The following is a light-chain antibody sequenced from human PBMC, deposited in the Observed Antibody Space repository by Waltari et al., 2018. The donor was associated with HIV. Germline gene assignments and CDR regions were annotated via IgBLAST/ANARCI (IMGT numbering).Light chain of an antibody. CDR1: SSAVATYKP. Sequence: QSALTQPASVSGSPGQSITISCTRTSSAVATYKPVSWYQQHPGKAPKLMIYEVSKRPSGVSDRFSGSKSGDTASLTISGLQAEDEADYYCCSYVSNVIFGGGTKLTVL. J-gene: IGLJ2*01. CDR2: EVS. CDR3: CSYVSNVI. V-gene: IGLV2-23*02.